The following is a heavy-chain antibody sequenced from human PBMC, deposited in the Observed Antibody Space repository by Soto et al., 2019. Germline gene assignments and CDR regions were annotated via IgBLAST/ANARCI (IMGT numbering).Heavy chain of an antibody. CDR3: ARDREWYCSGGSCYSSAFDY. V-gene: IGHV3-30-3*01. J-gene: IGHJ4*02. D-gene: IGHD2-15*01. Sequence: GGSVRLSXAASGFTFSSYAMHWVRQAPGKGLEWVAVISYDGSNKYYADSVKGRFTISRDNSKNTLYLQMNSLRAEDTAVYYCARDREWYCSGGSCYSSAFDYWGQGTLVTVSS. CDR2: ISYDGSNK. CDR1: GFTFSSYA.